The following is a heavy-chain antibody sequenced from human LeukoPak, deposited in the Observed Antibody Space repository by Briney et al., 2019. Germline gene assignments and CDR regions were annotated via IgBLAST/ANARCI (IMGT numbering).Heavy chain of an antibody. V-gene: IGHV3-15*01. CDR3: TTGKSSTSPRFDY. J-gene: IGHJ4*02. D-gene: IGHD2-2*01. CDR2: IKSKTDGGTT. Sequence: KSGGSLRLSCAASGFTFSNAWMSWVRQAPGKGLEWVGRIKSKTDGGTTDYAAPVKGRFTISRDDSKNTLYLQMNSLKTEDTAVYYCTTGKSSTSPRFDYWGQGTLVTVSS. CDR1: GFTFSNAW.